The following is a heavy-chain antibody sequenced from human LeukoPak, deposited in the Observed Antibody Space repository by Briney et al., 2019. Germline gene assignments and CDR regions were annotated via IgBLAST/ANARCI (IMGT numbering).Heavy chain of an antibody. V-gene: IGHV3-23*01. D-gene: IGHD1-1*01. J-gene: IGHJ5*02. CDR3: VKIGRAFHWHRFDA. Sequence: GGSLRLSCAASGFTFSDFGMGWVRQAPGKGLEWVSGINSRETFYADSVKGRFTISRDNSRNKLNLQMNTLRADDTALYYCVKIGRAFHWHRFDAWGQGTLVTVSS. CDR2: INSRET. CDR1: GFTFSDFG.